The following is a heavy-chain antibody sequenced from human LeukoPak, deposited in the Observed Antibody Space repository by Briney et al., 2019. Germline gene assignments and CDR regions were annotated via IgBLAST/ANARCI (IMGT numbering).Heavy chain of an antibody. D-gene: IGHD6-19*01. CDR2: IYYSGTT. J-gene: IGHJ3*02. Sequence: SETLSLTFTVSGGSGGSITNYYWSWIRQPPGKGLEWIGYIYYSGTTNYNPSLKSRVTISLDTSKNQFSLKLRSVTAADTAVYYCARMISSGWRRGDAFDIWGQGTMVTVSS. CDR1: GGSGGSITNYY. CDR3: ARMISSGWRRGDAFDI. V-gene: IGHV4-59*01.